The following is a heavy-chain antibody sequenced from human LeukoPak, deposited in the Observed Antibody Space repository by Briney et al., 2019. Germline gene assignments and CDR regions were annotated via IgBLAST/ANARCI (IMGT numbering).Heavy chain of an antibody. CDR1: GFTFSSYA. V-gene: IGHV3-23*01. CDR2: ISDSGGGT. D-gene: IGHD2-21*02. Sequence: GGSLRLSCAASGFTFSSYAMSWVRQAPGKGLDWVSTISDSGGGTHYADSVKGRFTISRDSSKNTVYLQMNSLRAEDTAVYYCAKDLRGYCGGDCYSAEYWGRGTLVTASS. CDR3: AKDLRGYCGGDCYSAEY. J-gene: IGHJ4*02.